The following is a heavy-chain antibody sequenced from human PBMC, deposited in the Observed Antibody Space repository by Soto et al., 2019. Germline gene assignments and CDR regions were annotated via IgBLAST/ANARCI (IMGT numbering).Heavy chain of an antibody. V-gene: IGHV4-34*01. J-gene: IGHJ5*01. CDR3: STRAYDTNGYYRFDP. CDR2: INHSGRV. D-gene: IGHD3-22*01. Sequence: PSETLSLTCAVYGGSLGGHSGTWSGQSPGKGLEWIGDINHSGRVNYSPSLKSRVTISLDTSKNQFSLTLSAVTAADTAMYYCSTRAYDTNGYYRFDPWGQGTLVTVSS. CDR1: GGSLGGHS.